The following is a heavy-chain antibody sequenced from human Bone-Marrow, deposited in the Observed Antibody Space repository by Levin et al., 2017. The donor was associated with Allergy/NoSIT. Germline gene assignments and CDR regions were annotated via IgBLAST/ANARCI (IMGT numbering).Heavy chain of an antibody. Sequence: SETLSLTCTVSGGSISSGGYYWSWIRQHPGKGLEWIGYIYYSGSTYYNPSLKSRVTISVDTSKNQFSLKLSSVTAADTAVYYCARDRGLAYYGSGSYNSWFDPWGQGTLVTVSS. D-gene: IGHD3-10*01. CDR2: IYYSGST. CDR3: ARDRGLAYYGSGSYNSWFDP. J-gene: IGHJ5*02. CDR1: GGSISSGGYY. V-gene: IGHV4-31*03.